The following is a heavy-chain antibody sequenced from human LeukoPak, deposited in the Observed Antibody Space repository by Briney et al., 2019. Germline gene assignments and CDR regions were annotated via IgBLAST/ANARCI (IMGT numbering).Heavy chain of an antibody. D-gene: IGHD5-24*01. CDR1: GYALSESS. CDR2: FDPEYVET. CDR3: VSDRSDGGYAESNGYPTFDL. J-gene: IGHJ2*01. V-gene: IGHV1-24*01. Sequence: ASVKVSYKVSGYALSESSIHWVRQTPGEGFEWMGGFDPEYVETTYAQKFRGRVTMTEDTSTDTAYMELINLRSDDTAVYYCVSDRSDGGYAESNGYPTFDLWGRGTLVTVSS.